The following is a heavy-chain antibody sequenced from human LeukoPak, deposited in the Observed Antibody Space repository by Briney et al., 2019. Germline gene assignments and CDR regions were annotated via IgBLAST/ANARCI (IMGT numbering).Heavy chain of an antibody. D-gene: IGHD2-2*01. Sequence: ASVKVFCKASGYTFTSYGISWVRQAPGQGLEWMGWISAYNGNTNYAQKLQGRVTMTTDTSTSTAYMELRSLRSDDTAVYYCARDLLRQPLYYGMDVWGQGTTVTVSS. CDR1: GYTFTSYG. CDR2: ISAYNGNT. V-gene: IGHV1-18*01. CDR3: ARDLLRQPLYYGMDV. J-gene: IGHJ6*02.